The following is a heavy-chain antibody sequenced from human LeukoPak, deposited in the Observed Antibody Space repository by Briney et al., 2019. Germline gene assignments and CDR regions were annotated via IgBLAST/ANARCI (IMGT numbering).Heavy chain of an antibody. V-gene: IGHV1-8*01. D-gene: IGHD6-25*01. CDR1: GYTFTSYD. CDR3: ARGCLKQRRADIDY. J-gene: IGHJ4*02. Sequence: ASVKVSCKASGYTFTSYDINWVRQATGQGLEWMGWMNPNSGNTGYAQKFQGRVTMTSNTSITTAYMELSSLRSEDTAVYYCARGCLKQRRADIDYWGQGTLVTVSS. CDR2: MNPNSGNT.